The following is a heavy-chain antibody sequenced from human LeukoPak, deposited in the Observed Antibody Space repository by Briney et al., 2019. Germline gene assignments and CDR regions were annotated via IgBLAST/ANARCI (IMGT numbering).Heavy chain of an antibody. V-gene: IGHV3-30*18. CDR1: GFTFSSYG. D-gene: IGHD4-23*01. CDR2: ISYDGSNK. J-gene: IGHJ4*02. CDR3: AKASGLTTVVTPRYFDY. Sequence: GRSLRLSCAASGFTFSSYGMHWVRQAPGKGLEWVAVISYDGSNKYYADSVKGRFTISRDNSKNTLYLQMNSLRAEDTAVYYCAKASGLTTVVTPRYFDYWGQGTLVTVSS.